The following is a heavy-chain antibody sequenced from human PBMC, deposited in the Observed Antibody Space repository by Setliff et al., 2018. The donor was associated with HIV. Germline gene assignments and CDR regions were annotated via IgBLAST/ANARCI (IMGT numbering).Heavy chain of an antibody. CDR1: GFTFSSYA. CDR2: VGFGGTS. CDR3: ARGDSFVYSYVYPDY. V-gene: IGHV3-23*01. Sequence: GGSLRLSCAASGFTFSSYAMNWVRQAPGKGLEWVSFVGFGGTSYYTDSVKGRFTISRDNSKNTLYLQMNSLGAADTAIHYCARGDSFVYSYVYPDYWGQGTLVTVSS. D-gene: IGHD3-22*01. J-gene: IGHJ4*02.